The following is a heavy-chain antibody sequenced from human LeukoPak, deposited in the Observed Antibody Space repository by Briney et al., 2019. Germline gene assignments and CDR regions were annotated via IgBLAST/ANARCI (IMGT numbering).Heavy chain of an antibody. V-gene: IGHV1-18*01. CDR1: GYTFTSYG. CDR2: ISAYNGNT. CDR3: ARDRVAARHYYYYYYGMDV. D-gene: IGHD2-15*01. J-gene: IGHJ6*02. Sequence: GASVKVSCKASGYTFTSYGISWVRQAPGQGLEWMGWISAYNGNTNYAQKLQGRVTMTTDTSTSTAYMELRSLRSDDTAVYYCARDRVAARHYYYYYYGMDVWGQGTTVTVSS.